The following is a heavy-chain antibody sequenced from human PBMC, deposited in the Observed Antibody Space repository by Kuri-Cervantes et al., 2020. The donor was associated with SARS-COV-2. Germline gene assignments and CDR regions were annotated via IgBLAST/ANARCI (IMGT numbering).Heavy chain of an antibody. CDR3: AVYCSSTSCYNQ. J-gene: IGHJ4*02. D-gene: IGHD2-2*02. V-gene: IGHV1-2*02. Sequence: ASVKVSCKASGYTFTGYYMHWVRQAPGQGLEWMGWINPNSGGTNYAQKFQGRVTMTRDTSISTAYMELSGLRSDDTAVYYCAVYCSSTSCYNQWGQGALVTVSS. CDR1: GYTFTGYY. CDR2: INPNSGGT.